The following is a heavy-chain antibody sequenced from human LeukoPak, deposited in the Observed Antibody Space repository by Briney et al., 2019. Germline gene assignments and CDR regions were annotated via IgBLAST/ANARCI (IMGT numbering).Heavy chain of an antibody. Sequence: SETLSLTCAVSGGSISSGGYSWSWIRQPPGKGLEWIGYIYHSGSTYYNPSLKSRVTISVDRSKNQFSLKLSSVTPEDTAVYYCARESRDAFDIWGQGTMVTVSS. J-gene: IGHJ3*02. CDR2: IYHSGST. V-gene: IGHV4-30-2*01. CDR1: GGSISSGGYS. CDR3: ARESRDAFDI.